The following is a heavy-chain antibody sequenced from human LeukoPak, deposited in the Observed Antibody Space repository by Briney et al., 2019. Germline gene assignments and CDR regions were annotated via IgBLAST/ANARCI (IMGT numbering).Heavy chain of an antibody. CDR2: IKRDGSST. Sequence: SGGSLRLSCAASGFTFSSYWMHWVRQAPGKGLVWVSRIKRDGSSTSYADSEKGRFTISRDNAKNTLYLQMNSLRAEDTAVYYCAREDGTAFDYWGQGTLVTVSS. J-gene: IGHJ4*02. CDR3: AREDGTAFDY. V-gene: IGHV3-74*01. D-gene: IGHD1-14*01. CDR1: GFTFSSYW.